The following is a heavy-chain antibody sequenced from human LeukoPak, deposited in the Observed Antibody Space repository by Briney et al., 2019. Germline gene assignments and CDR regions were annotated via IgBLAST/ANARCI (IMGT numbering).Heavy chain of an antibody. J-gene: IGHJ4*02. CDR3: ARGRNYGVHFDY. D-gene: IGHD4-17*01. Sequence: PSETLSLTCVVYGGSFSGYYWSWIRQPPGKGLEWIGEINHSGSTNYNPSLKSRVTISVDTSKNQFSLKLSSVTAADTAVYYCARGRNYGVHFDYWGQGTLVTVSS. CDR2: INHSGST. CDR1: GGSFSGYY. V-gene: IGHV4-34*01.